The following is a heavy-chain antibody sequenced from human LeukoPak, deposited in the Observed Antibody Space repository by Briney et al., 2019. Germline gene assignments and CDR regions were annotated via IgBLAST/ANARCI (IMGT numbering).Heavy chain of an antibody. CDR1: GGTFSSYA. V-gene: IGHV1-69*04. J-gene: IGHJ6*02. D-gene: IGHD2-15*01. Sequence: SVKVSCKASGGTFSSYAISWVRQAPGQGLEWMGRIIPILGIANYAQKFQGRVTITADKSTSTAYKELSSLRSEDTAVYYCARDPYSCSGGSCYYYYGMDVWGQGTTVTVSS. CDR2: IIPILGIA. CDR3: ARDPYSCSGGSCYYYYGMDV.